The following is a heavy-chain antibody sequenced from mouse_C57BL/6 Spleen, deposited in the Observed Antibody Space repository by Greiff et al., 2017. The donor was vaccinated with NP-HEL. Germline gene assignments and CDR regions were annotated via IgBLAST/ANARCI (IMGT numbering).Heavy chain of an antibody. J-gene: IGHJ2*01. CDR2: IDPSDSYT. Sequence: QVQLQQPGAELVMPGASVKLSCKASGYTFTSYWMHWVKQRPGQGLEWIGEIDPSDSYTNYNQKFKGKSTLTVDKSSSTAYMQLSSLTSEDSAVYYSAMNLRDYYGPCFDYWGQGTTLTVSS. CDR3: AMNLRDYYGPCFDY. CDR1: GYTFTSYW. V-gene: IGHV1-69*01. D-gene: IGHD1-2*01.